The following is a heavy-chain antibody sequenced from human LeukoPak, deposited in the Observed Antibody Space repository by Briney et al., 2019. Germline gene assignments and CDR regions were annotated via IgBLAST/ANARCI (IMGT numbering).Heavy chain of an antibody. V-gene: IGHV3-30*18. J-gene: IGHJ4*02. D-gene: IGHD3-16*02. CDR2: ISYDGSNK. CDR1: GFTFSNYG. CDR3: AKDGLLGELSFDY. Sequence: PGRSLRLSCAASGFTFSNYGKHWVRQAPGKGLEWVAVISYDGSNKYYADSVKGRFTISRDNSKNTLYLQMNSLRAEDTAVYYCAKDGLLGELSFDYWGQGTLVTVSS.